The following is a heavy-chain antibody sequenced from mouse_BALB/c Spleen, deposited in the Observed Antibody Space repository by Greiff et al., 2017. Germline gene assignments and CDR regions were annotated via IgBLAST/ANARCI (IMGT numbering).Heavy chain of an antibody. Sequence: QVQLQQSGPGLVAPSQSLSITCTVSGFSLTSYGVHWVRQPPGKGLEWLGVIWAGGSTNYNSALMSRLSISKDNSKSQVFLKMNSLQTDDTAMYYCARDPPTTVDSMDYWGQGTSVTVSS. CDR3: ARDPPTTVDSMDY. CDR1: GFSLTSYG. CDR2: IWAGGST. D-gene: IGHD1-1*01. V-gene: IGHV2-9*02. J-gene: IGHJ4*01.